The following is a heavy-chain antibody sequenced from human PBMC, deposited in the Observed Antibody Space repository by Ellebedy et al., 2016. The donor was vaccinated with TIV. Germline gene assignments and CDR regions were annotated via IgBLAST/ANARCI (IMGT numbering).Heavy chain of an antibody. V-gene: IGHV1-46*01. CDR2: INPNGYRT. D-gene: IGHD4-11*01. J-gene: IGHJ4*02. CDR1: GYTFTSYF. Sequence: AASVKVSCKTSGYTFTSYFIHWVRQAPGQGLEWMGIINPNGYRTTYAQKFQGRITLTKDTSTSSVFMELSSLLSEDTAVYYCARGDSSSLDYWGRGARVIVSS. CDR3: ARGDSSSLDY.